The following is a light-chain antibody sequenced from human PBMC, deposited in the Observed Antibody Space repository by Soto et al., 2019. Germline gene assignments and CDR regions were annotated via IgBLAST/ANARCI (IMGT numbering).Light chain of an antibody. CDR1: QSVSSRY. V-gene: IGKV3-20*01. J-gene: IGKJ2*01. Sequence: EIVLTQSPGTLSLSLGERATLSCRASQSVSSRYLAWYQQKPGQAPRLLIYGTSSRATGIPDRFSGSGSGTDFTLTINRLEPEDFAVYYCQHYYNWPPYTFGQGTKVDIK. CDR3: QHYYNWPPYT. CDR2: GTS.